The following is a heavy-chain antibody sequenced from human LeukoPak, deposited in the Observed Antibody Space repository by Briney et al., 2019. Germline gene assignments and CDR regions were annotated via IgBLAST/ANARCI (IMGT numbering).Heavy chain of an antibody. D-gene: IGHD2-2*01. CDR3: ARENSHQLPYTLDY. J-gene: IGHJ4*02. V-gene: IGHV3-7*01. CDR1: GFTFTSYS. Sequence: GGSLRLSCAASGFTFTSYSMNWVRQAPGKGLEWVANIKQDGSEKYSVDSVKGRFTISRDNAKNSLYLQMNSLRPEDTAVYYCARENSHQLPYTLDYWGQGTLVTVSS. CDR2: IKQDGSEK.